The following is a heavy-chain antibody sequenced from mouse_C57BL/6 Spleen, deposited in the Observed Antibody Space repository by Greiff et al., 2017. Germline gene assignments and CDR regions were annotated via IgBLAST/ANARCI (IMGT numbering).Heavy chain of an antibody. D-gene: IGHD1-1*01. V-gene: IGHV1-69*01. Sequence: VQLQQPGAELVMPGASVKLSCKASGYTFTSYWMHWVKQRPGQGLEWIGESDPSDSYTNYNQKFKGKSTLTVDKSSSTAYMQLSSLTSEYSAVYYCARDYYGSSYFDYWGQGTTLTVSS. CDR2: SDPSDSYT. CDR1: GYTFTSYW. CDR3: ARDYYGSSYFDY. J-gene: IGHJ2*01.